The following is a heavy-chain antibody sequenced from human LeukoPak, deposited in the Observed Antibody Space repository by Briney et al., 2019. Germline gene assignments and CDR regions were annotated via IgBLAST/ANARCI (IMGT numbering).Heavy chain of an antibody. J-gene: IGHJ5*02. CDR3: ARQFSDGSDGKGWFDP. Sequence: SETLSLTCTVSGGSITTSSDHWGWIRQPPGKGLEWIGSISYSENTYYNPSLQSRVTVSVDTSKGQFSLKLSSVTAADTAVYYCARQFSDGSDGKGWFDPWGQGAQVTVSS. D-gene: IGHD5-24*01. V-gene: IGHV4-39*01. CDR2: ISYSENT. CDR1: GGSITTSSDH.